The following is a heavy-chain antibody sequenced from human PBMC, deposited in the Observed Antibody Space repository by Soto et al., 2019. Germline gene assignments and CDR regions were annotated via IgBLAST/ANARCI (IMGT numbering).Heavy chain of an antibody. J-gene: IGHJ6*02. CDR3: AKDRSSMATGGMDV. CDR1: GFTFSSYG. CDR2: ISYDGSNK. Sequence: ESGGGVVQPGRSLRLSCAASGFTFSSYGMHWVRQAPGKGLEWVAVISYDGSNKYYADSVKGRFTISRDNSKNTLYLQMNSLRAEDTAVYYCAKDRSSMATGGMDVWGQGTTVTVSS. V-gene: IGHV3-30*18. D-gene: IGHD3-10*01.